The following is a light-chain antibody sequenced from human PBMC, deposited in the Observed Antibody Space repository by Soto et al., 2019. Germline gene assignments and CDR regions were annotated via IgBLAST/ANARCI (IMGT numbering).Light chain of an antibody. V-gene: IGKV3-15*01. CDR2: GAS. CDR1: QSVSSN. CDR3: QQRSNWPLT. Sequence: EIVLTQSPATLSVSPGERATLSCRASQSVSSNLAWYQQKPGQAPRLLMFGASTRATNIPARFSGSGSGTEFTLTISSLQSEDFAVYYCQQRSNWPLTFGPGTKVDIK. J-gene: IGKJ3*01.